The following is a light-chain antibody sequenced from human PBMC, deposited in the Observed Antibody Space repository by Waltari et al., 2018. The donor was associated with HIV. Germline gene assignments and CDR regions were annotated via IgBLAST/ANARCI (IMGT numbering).Light chain of an antibody. CDR1: ALANQY. J-gene: IGLJ2*01. Sequence: SYELTQPPSVSVSPGQTARITCPGDALANQYAYCYQRKPGQAPVLVIYKDSERSSGIPERFSGSSSGTTVTLTISGVQAEDEADYYCQSADSSGTYLVIFGGGTKLTVL. CDR2: KDS. V-gene: IGLV3-25*03. CDR3: QSADSSGTYLVI.